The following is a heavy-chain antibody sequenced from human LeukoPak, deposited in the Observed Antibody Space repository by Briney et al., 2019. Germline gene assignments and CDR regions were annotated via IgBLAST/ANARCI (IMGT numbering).Heavy chain of an antibody. CDR3: ARVGRAAAGTSAFDI. CDR1: GGSISRYY. Sequence: PSETLSLTCTVSGGSISRYYWSWIRQPPGKGLEWIGYIYYSGSTNYNPSLQRRVTISVDTSKNQFSLKLSSVTAADTAVYYCARVGRAAAGTSAFDIWGQGTMVTVSS. CDR2: IYYSGST. V-gene: IGHV4-59*01. D-gene: IGHD6-13*01. J-gene: IGHJ3*02.